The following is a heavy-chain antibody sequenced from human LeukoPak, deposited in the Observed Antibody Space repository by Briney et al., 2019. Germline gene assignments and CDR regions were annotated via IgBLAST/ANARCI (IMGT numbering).Heavy chain of an antibody. CDR1: GFTFSSYA. J-gene: IGHJ6*02. D-gene: IGHD2/OR15-2a*01. V-gene: IGHV3-23*01. CDR2: ISGSGGST. CDR3: ARDLYAYYGMDV. Sequence: PGGSLRLSCAASGFTFSSYAMSWVRQAPGKGLEWVSAISGSGGSTYYADSVKGRFTISRDNAKSSLYLQMNRLRADDTAVYYCARDLYAYYGMDVWGQGTTVTVSS.